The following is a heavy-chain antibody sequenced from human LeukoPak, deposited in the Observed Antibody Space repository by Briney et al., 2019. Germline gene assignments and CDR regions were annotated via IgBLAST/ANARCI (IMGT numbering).Heavy chain of an antibody. J-gene: IGHJ4*02. V-gene: IGHV3-30*18. CDR3: AKEREMATRYYFDY. D-gene: IGHD5-24*01. CDR1: GFTLGSYG. Sequence: GGSLRLSCAASGFTLGSYGMHWVRQAPGKGLEWVASISYDGSNEYYGDPVKGRFSVSRDNSKNTLYLHMNSLRAEDTAVYYRAKEREMATRYYFDYWGQGTLVTVSS. CDR2: ISYDGSNE.